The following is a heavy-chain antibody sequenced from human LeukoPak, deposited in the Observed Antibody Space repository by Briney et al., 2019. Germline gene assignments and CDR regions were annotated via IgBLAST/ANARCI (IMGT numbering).Heavy chain of an antibody. J-gene: IGHJ4*02. CDR2: INPNSGGT. V-gene: IGHV1-2*02. D-gene: IGHD2-2*01. Sequence: ASVKVSCKASGYTFTGYYMHWVRQAPGQGLEWMGWINPNSGGTNYAQKFQGRVTMTRDTSISTAYMELSRLRSDDTAVYYCARDVKVRREGSSTSCQMVYWGQGTLVTVSS. CDR1: GYTFTGYY. CDR3: ARDVKVRREGSSTSCQMVY.